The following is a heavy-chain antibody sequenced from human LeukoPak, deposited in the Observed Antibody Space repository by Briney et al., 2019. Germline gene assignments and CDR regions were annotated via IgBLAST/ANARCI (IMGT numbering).Heavy chain of an antibody. CDR2: ISSSGSTI. J-gene: IGHJ5*02. Sequence: GGSLRLSCAASGFTFSDYYMSWIRQAPGKGLEWVSYISSSGSTIYYADSVKGRFTISTDNAKNSLYLQMNSLRAEDTAVYYCAKVNDGFWSGYYPNWFDPWGQGTLVTVSS. V-gene: IGHV3-11*01. CDR3: AKVNDGFWSGYYPNWFDP. D-gene: IGHD3-3*01. CDR1: GFTFSDYY.